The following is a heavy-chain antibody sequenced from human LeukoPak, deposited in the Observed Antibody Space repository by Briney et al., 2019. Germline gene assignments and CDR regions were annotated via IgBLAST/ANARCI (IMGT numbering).Heavy chain of an antibody. D-gene: IGHD6-13*01. V-gene: IGHV3-30*02. J-gene: IGHJ3*02. CDR2: IRYDGTNK. CDR3: AKGYSSSWSYPLDAFDI. Sequence: GGSLRLSCAASGFTFSGYGMHWVRQAPGKELEWVAFIRYDGTNKYYADSVKGRFTISRDNSKNTLYLQMNSLRAEDTALYYCAKGYSSSWSYPLDAFDIRGQGTMVTVSS. CDR1: GFTFSGYG.